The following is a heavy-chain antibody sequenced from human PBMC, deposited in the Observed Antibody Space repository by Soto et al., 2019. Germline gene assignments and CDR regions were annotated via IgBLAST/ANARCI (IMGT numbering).Heavy chain of an antibody. CDR1: GDSISSYY. V-gene: IGHV4-59*01. CDR2: IYSSGST. CDR3: ARADASSGNWYYFDY. J-gene: IGHJ4*02. D-gene: IGHD3-22*01. Sequence: PSETLSLTCTVSGDSISSYYWSWIRQPPGKGLEWIGYIYSSGSTNYNPSLKSRVTISVDTSKNQFSLKLSSVTAADTAVYYCARADASSGNWYYFDYWGQGTLVTVSS.